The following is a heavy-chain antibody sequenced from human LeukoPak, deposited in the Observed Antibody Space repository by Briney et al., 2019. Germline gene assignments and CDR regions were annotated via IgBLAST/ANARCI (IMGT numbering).Heavy chain of an antibody. Sequence: GGSLRLSCAASGFTFSSYGMHWVRQAPGKGLEWVAVIWYDGSNKYYADSVKGRFTISRDNSKNTLYLQMNSLRAEDTAMYYCASGDGRYYYDSSGYYPFDYWGQGTLVTVSS. V-gene: IGHV3-33*01. CDR1: GFTFSSYG. J-gene: IGHJ4*02. D-gene: IGHD3-22*01. CDR3: ASGDGRYYYDSSGYYPFDY. CDR2: IWYDGSNK.